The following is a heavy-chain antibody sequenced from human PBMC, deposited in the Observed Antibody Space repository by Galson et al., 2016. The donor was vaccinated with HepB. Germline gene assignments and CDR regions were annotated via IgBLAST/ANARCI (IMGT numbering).Heavy chain of an antibody. CDR3: ARFSTSFDY. V-gene: IGHV4-30-4*01. CDR1: GGSISSGDYY. Sequence: LSLTCTVSGGSISSGDYYWSWIRQPPGKGLEWIGHIYHSGSTNYNASLKSRITISVDTSKNQISLKLSSVTAADTAVYYCARFSTSFDYWGQGTLVTVSS. J-gene: IGHJ4*02. D-gene: IGHD2-2*01. CDR2: IYHSGST.